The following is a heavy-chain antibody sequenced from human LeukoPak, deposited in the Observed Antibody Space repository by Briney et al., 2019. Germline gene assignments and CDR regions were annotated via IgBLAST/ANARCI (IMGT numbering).Heavy chain of an antibody. CDR2: IGAYNGNA. V-gene: IGHV1-18*01. Sequence: ASVKVSCKASGYIFTSYGISWVRQAPGQGLEWMGWIGAYNGNANYALKFQGRVTMTTDTSTSTAYMDMRSLGSDDTAVYYCVRDRGNPLYYYDTSGSSFDYWGQGTLVTVSS. CDR3: VRDRGNPLYYYDTSGSSFDY. CDR1: GYIFTSYG. J-gene: IGHJ4*02. D-gene: IGHD3-22*01.